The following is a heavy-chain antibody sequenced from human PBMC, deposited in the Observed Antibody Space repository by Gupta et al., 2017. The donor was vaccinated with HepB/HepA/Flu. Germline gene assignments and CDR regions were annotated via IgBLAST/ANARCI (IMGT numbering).Heavy chain of an antibody. CDR1: GFTFSSYA. V-gene: IGHV3-23*01. J-gene: IGHJ4*02. CDR3: AKPLSGNYYHFDY. D-gene: IGHD1-26*01. Sequence: EVQLLESGGGLVQPGGSLRLSCAASGFTFSSYAMSWVRQAPGKGLEWVSFISDSGTHTNYADAVKGRFTISRDNSKNTLFLQMNGPRDEDTAVYYGAKPLSGNYYHFDYWGQGTLVTVSS. CDR2: ISDSGTHT.